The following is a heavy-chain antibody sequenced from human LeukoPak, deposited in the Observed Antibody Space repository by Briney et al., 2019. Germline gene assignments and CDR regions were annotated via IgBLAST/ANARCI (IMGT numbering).Heavy chain of an antibody. CDR2: IYPGDSDT. D-gene: IGHD3-16*02. V-gene: IGHV5-51*01. CDR3: ARVVTFGGVIVYFDY. J-gene: IGHJ4*02. Sequence: GESLKISCKGSGYIFTSYWIGWVRQMPGKVLEWMGIIYPGDSDTRYSPSFQGQVTISADKSISTAYLQSSSLKASDTAMYYCARVVTFGGVIVYFDYWGQGTLVTVSS. CDR1: GYIFTSYW.